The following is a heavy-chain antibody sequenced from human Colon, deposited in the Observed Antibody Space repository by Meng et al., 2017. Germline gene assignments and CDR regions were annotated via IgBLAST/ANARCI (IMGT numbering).Heavy chain of an antibody. Sequence: QGQLGEAGGGVVQPGRSLRLSCAASGFTFSSYAMHWARQAPGKGLEWLTIIWYDGRNKYYADSVKGQFTISRDNSKNTLYLQMNSLRAEDTAVYYCARDSGVSFDYWGQGTLVTVSS. CDR1: GFTFSSYA. V-gene: IGHV3-33*01. J-gene: IGHJ4*02. CDR2: IWYDGRNK. D-gene: IGHD3-10*01. CDR3: ARDSGVSFDY.